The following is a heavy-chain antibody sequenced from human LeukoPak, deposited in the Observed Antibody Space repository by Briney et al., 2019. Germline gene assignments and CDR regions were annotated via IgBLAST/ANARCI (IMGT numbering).Heavy chain of an antibody. V-gene: IGHV1-18*01. Sequence: GASVKVSCKASGYTFTSYGISWVRQAPGQGLEWMGWISAYNGNTNYAQKLQGRVTMTTDTSTSTAYMELRSLRSDDTAVYYCARDVSTYYDILTGYYGLDYWGQGTLVTVSS. D-gene: IGHD3-9*01. CDR3: ARDVSTYYDILTGYYGLDY. J-gene: IGHJ4*02. CDR2: ISAYNGNT. CDR1: GYTFTSYG.